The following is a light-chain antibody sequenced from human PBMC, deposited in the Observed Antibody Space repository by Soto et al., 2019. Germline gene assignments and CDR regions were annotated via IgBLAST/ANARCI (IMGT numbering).Light chain of an antibody. CDR3: QQYGNSPVT. V-gene: IGKV3-20*01. CDR1: QSVSDFY. J-gene: IGKJ1*01. Sequence: EIVLTQSPGTLSLSPGETGTLSCRASQSVSDFYLAWYQQKPGQAPRLLIYGASSRATGIPDRFSGSGSGTGFTLTISRLEPEDFAVYYCQQYGNSPVTFGQGTKVDIK. CDR2: GAS.